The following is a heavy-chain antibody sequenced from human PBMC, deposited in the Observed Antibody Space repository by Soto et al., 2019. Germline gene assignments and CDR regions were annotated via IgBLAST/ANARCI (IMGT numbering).Heavy chain of an antibody. Sequence: QITLKESGPTLVKPTQTLTLTCTFSGLSLRTRGVAVGWFRQPPGKALEWLALIYWDEDKWYSPSLKSRLTIADDTSKNQVVLTMTNVDPVDTATYYCAHRPRGYAYYFDYWGQGILVTVSS. V-gene: IGHV2-5*02. CDR2: IYWDEDK. D-gene: IGHD5-12*01. CDR3: AHRPRGYAYYFDY. J-gene: IGHJ4*02. CDR1: GLSLRTRGVA.